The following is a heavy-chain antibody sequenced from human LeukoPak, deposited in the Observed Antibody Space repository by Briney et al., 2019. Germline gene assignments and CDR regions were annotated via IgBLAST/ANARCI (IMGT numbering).Heavy chain of an antibody. V-gene: IGHV4-34*01. J-gene: IGHJ3*02. Sequence: SETLSLTCAVYGGSFSGYYWSWIRQPPGKGLEWIWEINHSVSTNYNPSLNSRVTISVDTSKNQFSLKLSSVTAADTAVYYCARQNRSLTPDAFDIWGQGTMVTVSS. D-gene: IGHD1-14*01. CDR2: INHSVST. CDR3: ARQNRSLTPDAFDI. CDR1: GGSFSGYY.